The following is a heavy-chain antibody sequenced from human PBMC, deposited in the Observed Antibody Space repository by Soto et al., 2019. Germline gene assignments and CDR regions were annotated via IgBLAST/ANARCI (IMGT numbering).Heavy chain of an antibody. CDR2: FKSRSDGGTA. CDR1: GFTFSNTW. D-gene: IGHD6-19*01. V-gene: IGHV3-15*01. J-gene: IGHJ4*02. Sequence: GGSLRLSCAASGFTFSNTWMNWVRQAPGQGLEWVGRFKSRSDGGTADYAAPVKGRFTISRDDSKSTLYLQMNSLKTEDTAVYYCVTDRLRLAGRYPRNNDYWGQGTVVTVSS. CDR3: VTDRLRLAGRYPRNNDY.